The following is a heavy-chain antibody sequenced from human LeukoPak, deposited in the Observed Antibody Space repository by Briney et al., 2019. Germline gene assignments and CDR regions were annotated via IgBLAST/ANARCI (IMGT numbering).Heavy chain of an antibody. V-gene: IGHV1-46*01. CDR1: GYTFTSYY. CDR3: ATAVGCSGGSCYPVSWWFDP. Sequence: ASVKVSCKASGYTFTSYYMHWVRQAPGQGLEWMGIINPSGGSTSYAQKFQGRVTMTRDMSTSTVYMELSSLRSEDTAVYYCATAVGCSGGSCYPVSWWFDPWGQGTLVTVSS. D-gene: IGHD2-15*01. CDR2: INPSGGST. J-gene: IGHJ5*02.